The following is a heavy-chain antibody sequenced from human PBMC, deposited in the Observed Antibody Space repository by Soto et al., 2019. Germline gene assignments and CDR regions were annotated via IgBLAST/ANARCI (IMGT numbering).Heavy chain of an antibody. D-gene: IGHD3-3*01. J-gene: IGHJ3*02. CDR2: ISGSGGST. CDR3: ASKHLEWLPGLMSPAFDI. Sequence: EVQLLESGGGLVQPGGSLRLSCAASGFTFSSYAMSWVRQAPGKGLEWVSAISGSGGSTYYADSVKGRFTISRDNSKNTLYLQMNSLRAEDTAVYYCASKHLEWLPGLMSPAFDIWGQGKMVTVSS. CDR1: GFTFSSYA. V-gene: IGHV3-23*01.